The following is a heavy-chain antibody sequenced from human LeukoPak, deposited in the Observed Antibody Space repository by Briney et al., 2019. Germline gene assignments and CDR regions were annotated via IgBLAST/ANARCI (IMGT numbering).Heavy chain of an antibody. V-gene: IGHV4-59*01. CDR3: ARSIYCSGGSCYSFLDAFDI. J-gene: IGHJ3*02. CDR2: IYYSGST. CDR1: GGSISSYY. D-gene: IGHD2-15*01. Sequence: SETLSLTCTVSGGSISSYYWSWIRQPPGKGLEWIGYIYYSGSTNYNSSLKSRVTISVDTSKNQFSLKLSSVTAADTAVYYCARSIYCSGGSCYSFLDAFDIWGQGTMVTVSS.